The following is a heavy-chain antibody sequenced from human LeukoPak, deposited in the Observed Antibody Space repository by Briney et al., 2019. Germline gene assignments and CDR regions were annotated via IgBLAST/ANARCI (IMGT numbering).Heavy chain of an antibody. J-gene: IGHJ5*02. CDR2: IYTSGST. D-gene: IGHD6-6*01. Sequence: SETLSLTCTVSGGSISSYYWSWIRQPAGKGLEWIGRIYTSGSTNYNPSLKSRVTMSVDTSKNQFSLKLSSVTAADTAVYYCVRHGGSSSSVGWFDPWGQGTLVTVSS. CDR3: VRHGGSSSSVGWFDP. CDR1: GGSISSYY. V-gene: IGHV4-4*07.